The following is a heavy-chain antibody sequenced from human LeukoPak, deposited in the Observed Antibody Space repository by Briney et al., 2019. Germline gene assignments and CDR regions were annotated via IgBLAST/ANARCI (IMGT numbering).Heavy chain of an antibody. Sequence: GGSLRLSCAASGFTVSSSYMSWVRQAPGKGLEWVSVIYSGGSTYYADSVKGRFTSSRDNSKNTLYLQMNSLRAEDTAVYYCARESGSYPRWYFDLWGRGTLVTVSS. CDR1: GFTVSSSY. CDR2: IYSGGST. J-gene: IGHJ2*01. D-gene: IGHD1-26*01. V-gene: IGHV3-53*01. CDR3: ARESGSYPRWYFDL.